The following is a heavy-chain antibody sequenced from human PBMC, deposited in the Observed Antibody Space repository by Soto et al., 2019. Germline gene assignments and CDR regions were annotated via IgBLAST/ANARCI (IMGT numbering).Heavy chain of an antibody. CDR2: IRHDGGNK. CDR3: ARDGDVNTGFGKDY. D-gene: IGHD3-16*01. CDR1: GFTFSSYG. V-gene: IGHV3-30*02. J-gene: IGHJ4*02. Sequence: PGGSLRLSCAASGFTFSSYGMHWVRQAPGKGLEWVAFIRHDGGNKFYAESVKGRFTISRDNFKNTLYLQMTSLSAEDTAMYYCARDGDVNTGFGKDYWGQGTLVTVSS.